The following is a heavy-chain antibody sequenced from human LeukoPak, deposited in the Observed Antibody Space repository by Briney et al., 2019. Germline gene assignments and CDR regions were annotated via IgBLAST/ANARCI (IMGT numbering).Heavy chain of an antibody. CDR1: GFMFSNYA. Sequence: GSLRLSCEASGFMFSNYAMNWVRQAPGKGLQWVSSIIPSGSYTYLADSVKGRFTISRDNAKNSLFLQMNSLRVEDTAVYYCASEGVVGGAAHFDYWGQGTLVTVSS. V-gene: IGHV3-21*01. D-gene: IGHD1-26*01. CDR3: ASEGVVGGAAHFDY. CDR2: IIPSGSYT. J-gene: IGHJ4*02.